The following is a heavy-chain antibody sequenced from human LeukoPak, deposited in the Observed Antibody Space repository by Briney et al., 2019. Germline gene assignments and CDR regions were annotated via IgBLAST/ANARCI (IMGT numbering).Heavy chain of an antibody. CDR3: ARVYYGSGSYYPGPFDY. CDR2: INPNSGGT. V-gene: IGHV1-2*02. CDR1: GYTFTGYY. D-gene: IGHD3-10*01. J-gene: IGHJ4*02. Sequence: ASVKVSCKASGYTFTGYYMHWVRQAPGQGLEWMGWINPNSGGTNYAQTFQGRVTMTRDTSISTAYMELSRLRSDDTAVYYCARVYYGSGSYYPGPFDYWGQGTLVTVSS.